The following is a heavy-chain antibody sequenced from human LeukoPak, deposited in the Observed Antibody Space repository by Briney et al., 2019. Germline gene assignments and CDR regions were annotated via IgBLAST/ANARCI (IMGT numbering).Heavy chain of an antibody. CDR1: GGSISSYY. J-gene: IGHJ3*02. CDR3: ARVTSSHDSSGYYYNDAFDI. D-gene: IGHD3-22*01. V-gene: IGHV4-4*07. Sequence: SETLSLTCTVSGGSISSYYWSWIRQPAGKGLEWIGRVYTSGSTNYNPSLKSRVTMSVDTSKNQFSLKLSSVTAADTAVYYCARVTSSHDSSGYYYNDAFDIWGQGTMVTVSS. CDR2: VYTSGST.